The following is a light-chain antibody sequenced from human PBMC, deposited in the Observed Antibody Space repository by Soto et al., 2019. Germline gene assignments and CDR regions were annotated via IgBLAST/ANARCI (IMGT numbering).Light chain of an antibody. V-gene: IGLV1-40*01. J-gene: IGLJ2*01. CDR3: QSYDSSVSVV. CDR1: SSNIGAVYD. Sequence: QSALTQPPSVSGAPGQRVTISCTGSSSNIGAVYDVPWYQQLPGTAHKLLIYGNSNRPSGVPDRFSGSKSGTSASLAITGLQAEDEADYYCQSYDSSVSVVFGGGTKVTVL. CDR2: GNS.